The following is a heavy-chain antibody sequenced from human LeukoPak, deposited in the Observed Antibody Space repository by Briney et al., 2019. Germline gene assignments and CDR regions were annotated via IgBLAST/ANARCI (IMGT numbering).Heavy chain of an antibody. CDR3: ARDTYYDILTGYYRDAFDI. Sequence: ASVKVSCKASGYTFTSYGISWVRQAPGQGLEWKGWISAYNGNTNYAQKLQGRVTMTTDTSTSTAYMELRSLRSDDTAVYYCARDTYYDILTGYYRDAFDIWGQGTMVTVSS. CDR2: ISAYNGNT. D-gene: IGHD3-9*01. J-gene: IGHJ3*02. CDR1: GYTFTSYG. V-gene: IGHV1-18*01.